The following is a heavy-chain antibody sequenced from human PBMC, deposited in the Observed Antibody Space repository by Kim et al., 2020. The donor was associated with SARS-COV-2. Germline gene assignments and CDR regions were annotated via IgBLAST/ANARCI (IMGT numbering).Heavy chain of an antibody. D-gene: IGHD3-10*01. CDR3: ATEYYYGSGSSLDYGMDV. J-gene: IGHJ6*02. V-gene: IGHV5-51*01. CDR2: IYPGDSDT. CDR1: GYSFTSYW. Sequence: GESLKISCKGSGYSFTSYWIGWVRQMPGKGLEWMGIIYPGDSDTRYSPSFQGQVTISADKSISTAYLQWSSLKASDTAMYYCATEYYYGSGSSLDYGMDVWGQGTTVTVSS.